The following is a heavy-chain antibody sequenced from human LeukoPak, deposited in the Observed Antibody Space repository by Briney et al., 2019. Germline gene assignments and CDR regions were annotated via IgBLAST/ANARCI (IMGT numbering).Heavy chain of an antibody. D-gene: IGHD3-3*01. CDR1: GGTFSSYA. Sequence: PVKVSCKASGGTFSSYAISWVRQAPGQGLEWMGRIIPIFGTANYAQKFQGRVTITTDESTSTAYMELSSLRSEDTAVYYCARASGHTPDAFDIWGQGTMVTVSS. CDR2: IIPIFGTA. J-gene: IGHJ3*02. V-gene: IGHV1-69*05. CDR3: ARASGHTPDAFDI.